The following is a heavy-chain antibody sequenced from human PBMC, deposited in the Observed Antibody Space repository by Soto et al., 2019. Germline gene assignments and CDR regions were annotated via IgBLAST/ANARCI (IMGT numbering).Heavy chain of an antibody. J-gene: IGHJ4*02. CDR2: VPSSRGAT. V-gene: IGHV4-30-4*01. CDR1: SGSVDRGDSY. D-gene: IGHD3-22*01. CDR3: AGGYYESSDYFVGSQRFGY. Sequence: SETLSLTCKLSSGSVDRGDSYWTWIRQPPGKGLGWIAYVPSSRGATYYNPSLNSRRTISLGTRMNHFSLKLTSVPAADTAVYYCAGGYYESSDYFVGSQRFGYWGQLSMVTVSS.